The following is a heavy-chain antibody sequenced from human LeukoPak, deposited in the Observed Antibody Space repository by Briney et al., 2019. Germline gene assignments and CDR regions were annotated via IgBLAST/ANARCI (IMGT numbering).Heavy chain of an antibody. CDR1: GASISSGDYY. V-gene: IGHV4-30-2*01. D-gene: IGHD2-15*01. Sequence: PSETLSLTCTVSGASISSGDYYWTWIRQPPGKGLEWIGYIYDSGRTDFNPSLKSRVTISVDRSKNQFSLKLSSVTAADTAVYYCANADRFCSGSCRVPDAFDFWGHGTMVTVSS. J-gene: IGHJ3*01. CDR2: IYDSGRT. CDR3: ANADRFCSGSCRVPDAFDF.